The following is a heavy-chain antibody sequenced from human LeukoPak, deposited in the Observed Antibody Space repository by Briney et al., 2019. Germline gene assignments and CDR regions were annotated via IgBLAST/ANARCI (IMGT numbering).Heavy chain of an antibody. CDR3: ARDSGWLADYYYGMDV. J-gene: IGHJ6*02. CDR1: GFTFSSSA. CDR2: ISSSSSYI. D-gene: IGHD6-19*01. Sequence: GGSLRLSCVASGFTFSSSAMNWVRQAPGKGLEWVSSISSSSSYIYYADSVKGRFTISRDNAKNSLYLQMNSLRAEDTAVYYCARDSGWLADYYYGMDVWGQGTTVTVSS. V-gene: IGHV3-21*01.